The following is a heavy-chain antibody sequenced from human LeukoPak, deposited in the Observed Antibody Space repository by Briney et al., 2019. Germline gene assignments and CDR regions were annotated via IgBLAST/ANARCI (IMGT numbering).Heavy chain of an antibody. Sequence: SETLSLTCAVYGGSFSGYYWSWIRQPPGKGLEWIGEINHSGSTNYNPSLKSRVTISVDTSKNQFSLKLSSVTAADTAVYYCARGFPSYYDFWSGYYSWGQGTLVTVS. CDR1: GGSFSGYY. CDR3: ARGFPSYYDFWSGYYS. V-gene: IGHV4-34*01. J-gene: IGHJ4*02. CDR2: INHSGST. D-gene: IGHD3-3*01.